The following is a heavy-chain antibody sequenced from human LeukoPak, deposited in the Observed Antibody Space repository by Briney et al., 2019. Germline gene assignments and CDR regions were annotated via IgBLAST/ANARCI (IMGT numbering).Heavy chain of an antibody. CDR2: ISSSGSTI. D-gene: IGHD3-3*01. Sequence: GGSLRLSCAASGFTFSDYYMSWIRQAPGKGLEWVSYISSSGSTIYYADSVKGRFTISRDNAKNSLYLQMNSLRAEDTAVYYCARQAATIFGVATFFDYWGQGTLVTVSS. J-gene: IGHJ4*02. CDR1: GFTFSDYY. V-gene: IGHV3-11*01. CDR3: ARQAATIFGVATFFDY.